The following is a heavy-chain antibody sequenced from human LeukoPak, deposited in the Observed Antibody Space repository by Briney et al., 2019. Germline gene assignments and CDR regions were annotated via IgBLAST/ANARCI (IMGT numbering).Heavy chain of an antibody. V-gene: IGHV1-18*04. CDR3: ARVLYSPLYYYYYMDV. Sequence: ASVKVSCKASGYTFTSYYMHWVRQAPGQGLEWMGWISAYNGNTNYAQKLQGRVTMTTDTSTSTAYMELRSLRSDDTAVYYCARVLYSPLYYYYYMDVWGKGTTVTVSS. CDR2: ISAYNGNT. CDR1: GYTFTSYY. D-gene: IGHD2-21*01. J-gene: IGHJ6*03.